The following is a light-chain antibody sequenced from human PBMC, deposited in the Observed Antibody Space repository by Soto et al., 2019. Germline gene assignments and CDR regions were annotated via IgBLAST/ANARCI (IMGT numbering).Light chain of an antibody. V-gene: IGKV3-11*01. CDR1: QSVSSY. Sequence: EIVLTHSPATLSLSPGERATLSCRASQSVSSYLAWYQQKPGQAPRLLIYDASNRATGIPARFSGSGSGTDFTLTISSLEPEDFAVYYCQQRSNWRLTFGGGTKVDIK. J-gene: IGKJ4*01. CDR3: QQRSNWRLT. CDR2: DAS.